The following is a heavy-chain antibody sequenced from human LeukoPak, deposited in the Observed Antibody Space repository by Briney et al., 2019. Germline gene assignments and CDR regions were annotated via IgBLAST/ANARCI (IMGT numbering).Heavy chain of an antibody. V-gene: IGHV3-33*01. CDR2: IAYDGSRA. J-gene: IGHJ4*02. CDR3: TRYNNDHFDY. Sequence: GGSLRLSCTASGFTFRNYGMNWVRQAPGKGLEWVAVIAYDGSRAFYADSVKGRFTISRDNSKNTMSVQMDDLRAEDTAVYYCTRYNNDHFDYWGQGTLVTVSS. D-gene: IGHD1-14*01. CDR1: GFTFRNYG.